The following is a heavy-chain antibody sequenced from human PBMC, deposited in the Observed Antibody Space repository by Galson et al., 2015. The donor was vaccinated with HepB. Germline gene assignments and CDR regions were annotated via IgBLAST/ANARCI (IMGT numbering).Heavy chain of an antibody. CDR2: ISWNSAQI. CDR3: AKDSYSNRNYGMDG. V-gene: IGHV3-9*01. J-gene: IGHJ6*02. D-gene: IGHD4-11*01. CDR1: GFTFDDYA. Sequence: SLRLSCAASGFTFDDYAMHWVRQAPGKGLEWVSGISWNSAQIWYADSVKGRFTISRADAKNSVYLQMNSLRVGDSALYYCAKDSYSNRNYGMDGWGQGTTVTVSS.